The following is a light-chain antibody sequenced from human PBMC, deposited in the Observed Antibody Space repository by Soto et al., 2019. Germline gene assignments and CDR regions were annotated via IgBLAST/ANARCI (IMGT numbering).Light chain of an antibody. J-gene: IGLJ3*02. Sequence: QSVLTQPPSASGTAGQRVTISCSGRNSNIGSNYVYWYQQVPGTAPKLLIYTNNQRPSGVPDRFSGSKSATSASLAIGGLRSEDEADYYCAAWDDSLSGWVFGGGTQLTVL. V-gene: IGLV1-47*01. CDR1: NSNIGSNY. CDR2: TNN. CDR3: AAWDDSLSGWV.